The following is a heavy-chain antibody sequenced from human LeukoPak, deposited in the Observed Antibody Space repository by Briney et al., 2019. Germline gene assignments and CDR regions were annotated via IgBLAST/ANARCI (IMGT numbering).Heavy chain of an antibody. Sequence: GGSLRLSCAASGFTFSSYSMTWVRQAPGKRLEWVSSFTSRSRNIYYADSVKGRFSISKDNAKNSLYLQMNSLRVEDTAVYYCVPLNWNPPGDFDRWGQGTLATVSS. J-gene: IGHJ4*02. CDR2: FTSRSRNI. CDR1: GFTFSSYS. CDR3: VPLNWNPPGDFDR. V-gene: IGHV3-21*01. D-gene: IGHD1-20*01.